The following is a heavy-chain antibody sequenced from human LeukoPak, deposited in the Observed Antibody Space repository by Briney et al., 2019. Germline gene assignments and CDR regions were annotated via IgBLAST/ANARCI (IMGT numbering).Heavy chain of an antibody. CDR3: ARYLRFPGYNWFDP. D-gene: IGHD5/OR15-5a*01. CDR1: GGTFSSYA. CDR2: IIPIFGTA. V-gene: IGHV1-69*05. Sequence: KVSCQASGGTFSSYAISWVRQAPGQGLEWMGGIIPIFGTANYAQKFQGRVTITTDESTSTAYMELSSLRSEDTAVYYCARYLRFPGYNWFDPWGQGTLVTVSS. J-gene: IGHJ5*02.